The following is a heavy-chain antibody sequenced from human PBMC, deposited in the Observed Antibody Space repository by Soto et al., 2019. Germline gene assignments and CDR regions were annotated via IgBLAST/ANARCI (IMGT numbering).Heavy chain of an antibody. Sequence: PSENLSLTCTVSGGSVSSGSYYWSWIRQPPGKGLEWIGYIYYSGSTNYNPSLKSRVTMSVDTSKNQFSLKLSSVTAADTAVYYCARAFGYSSSRWFDPWGQGTLVTVSS. CDR3: ARAFGYSSSRWFDP. CDR1: GGSVSSGSYY. J-gene: IGHJ5*02. D-gene: IGHD6-6*01. CDR2: IYYSGST. V-gene: IGHV4-61*01.